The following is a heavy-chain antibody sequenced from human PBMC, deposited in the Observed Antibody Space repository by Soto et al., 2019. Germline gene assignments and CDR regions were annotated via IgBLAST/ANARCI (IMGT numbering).Heavy chain of an antibody. V-gene: IGHV3-30*04. CDR3: VRDTAYCSNGVCQKTYGMDV. D-gene: IGHD2-8*01. Sequence: PGGSLRLSCAASGFTFRFHAMHWVRQAPGKGLEWVAVSSWDGSEKYYGDSVKGRFTISKDNSKNILYLQMDSLGVEDTAIYYCVRDTAYCSNGVCQKTYGMDVWGQGTTVTVYS. CDR1: GFTFRFHA. J-gene: IGHJ6*02. CDR2: SSWDGSEK.